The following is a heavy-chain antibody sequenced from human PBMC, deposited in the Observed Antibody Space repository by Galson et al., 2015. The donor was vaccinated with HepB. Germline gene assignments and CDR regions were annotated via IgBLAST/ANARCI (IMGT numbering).Heavy chain of an antibody. J-gene: IGHJ4*02. D-gene: IGHD6-19*01. CDR2: VRGSGIKP. V-gene: IGHV3-23*01. Sequence: SLRLSCAASGFTFSDYGMNWVRQSPEKGLEWISNVRGSGIKPFYTDSVRGRFTISRDNSKNTLYLQMDSLRVEDTAIYYCAKDLGGGWYEAMDNWGQGILVTVSS. CDR1: GFTFSDYG. CDR3: AKDLGGGWYEAMDN.